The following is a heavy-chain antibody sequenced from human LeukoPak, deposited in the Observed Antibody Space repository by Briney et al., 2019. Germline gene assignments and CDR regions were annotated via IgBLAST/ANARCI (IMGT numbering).Heavy chain of an antibody. J-gene: IGHJ4*02. Sequence: SETLSLTCTVSGGSISSYYWSWIRQPPGKGLEWIGYIYYSGSTNYNPSLKSRITISVDTSQNQFSLKLSSVTAADTAVYYCARDGYSGSDALWGQGTLVTVSS. CDR1: GGSISSYY. CDR3: ARDGYSGSDAL. CDR2: IYYSGST. V-gene: IGHV4-59*01. D-gene: IGHD5-12*01.